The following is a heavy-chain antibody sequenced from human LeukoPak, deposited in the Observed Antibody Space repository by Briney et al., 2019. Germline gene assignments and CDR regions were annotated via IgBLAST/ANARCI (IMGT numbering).Heavy chain of an antibody. V-gene: IGHV1-24*01. CDR1: GYTLTELS. CDR2: FDSEDGET. J-gene: IGHJ4*02. D-gene: IGHD4-23*01. Sequence: VASVKVSCKVSGYTLTELSMHWVRQAPGKGLEWMGGFDSEDGETIYAQKFQGRVTMTEDTSTDTAYMELSSLRSEDTAVYYCATRGGNSIYFDYWGQGTLVTVSS. CDR3: ATRGGNSIYFDY.